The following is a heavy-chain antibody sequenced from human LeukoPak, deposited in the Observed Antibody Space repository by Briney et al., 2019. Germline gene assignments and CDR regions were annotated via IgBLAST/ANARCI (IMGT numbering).Heavy chain of an antibody. CDR1: GFTFSSYG. Sequence: GGSLRLSCAASGFTFSSYGMHWVRQAPGKGLEWVAVIWYDGSNKYYADSVKGRFTISRDNSKNTLYLQMNSLRAEDTAVYYCAKGQDTYGHPFDYWGQGTLVTVSS. CDR2: IWYDGSNK. V-gene: IGHV3-33*06. D-gene: IGHD5-18*01. J-gene: IGHJ4*02. CDR3: AKGQDTYGHPFDY.